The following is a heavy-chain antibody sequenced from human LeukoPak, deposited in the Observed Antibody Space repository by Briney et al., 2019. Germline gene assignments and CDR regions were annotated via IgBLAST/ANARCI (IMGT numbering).Heavy chain of an antibody. J-gene: IGHJ4*02. Sequence: GGSLRLSCAASGFTFSSYAMSWVRQAPGKGLEWVSAISGSGGSTYYADSVKGRFTISRDNSKNTLYLQMNSLRAEDTAVYYCAKDAGGARDGYNVFDYWGQGTLVTVSS. CDR2: ISGSGGST. D-gene: IGHD5-24*01. CDR1: GFTFSSYA. CDR3: AKDAGGARDGYNVFDY. V-gene: IGHV3-23*01.